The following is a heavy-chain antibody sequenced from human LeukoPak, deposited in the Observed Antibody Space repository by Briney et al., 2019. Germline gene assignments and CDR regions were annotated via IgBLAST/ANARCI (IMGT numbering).Heavy chain of an antibody. V-gene: IGHV1-3*01. D-gene: IGHD3-3*01. CDR3: AREGPRLVRRFYYYYGMDV. CDR1: GYTFTSYA. J-gene: IGHJ6*02. Sequence: ASVKVSCKASGYTFTSYAMHWVRQAPGQRLEWMGWINAGNGNTKYSQKFQGRVTITRDTSASTAYMELSSLRSEDTAVYYCAREGPRLVRRFYYYYGMDVWGQGTTVTVSS. CDR2: INAGNGNT.